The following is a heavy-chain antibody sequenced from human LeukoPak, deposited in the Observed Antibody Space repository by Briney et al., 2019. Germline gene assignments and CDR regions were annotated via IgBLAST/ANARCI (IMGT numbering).Heavy chain of an antibody. Sequence: ASVKVSCKASGYTFSGYFVHWVRRAPGQGLEWMGRINAGSGVTEFAQKFQGRVTMTRDTFVSTAYMEVSGLTSDDTAMYYCARDLSSTPNWELDHWGQGTLVTVSS. V-gene: IGHV1-2*06. CDR3: ARDLSSTPNWELDH. D-gene: IGHD1-1*01. CDR2: INAGSGVT. J-gene: IGHJ4*02. CDR1: GYTFSGYF.